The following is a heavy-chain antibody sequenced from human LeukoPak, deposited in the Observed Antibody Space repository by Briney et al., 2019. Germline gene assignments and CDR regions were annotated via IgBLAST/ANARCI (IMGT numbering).Heavy chain of an antibody. V-gene: IGHV3-11*04. J-gene: IGHJ4*02. D-gene: IGHD3-22*01. CDR3: ASGYYYDSSGYYYFDY. CDR2: ITSSGSTI. Sequence: GGSLRLSCAASGFTFSDYYMSWIRQAPGKGLEWVSYITSSGSTIYYADSVKGRFTISRDNAKNSLYLQMNSLRAEDTAVYYCASGYYYDSSGYYYFDYWGQGTLVTVSS. CDR1: GFTFSDYY.